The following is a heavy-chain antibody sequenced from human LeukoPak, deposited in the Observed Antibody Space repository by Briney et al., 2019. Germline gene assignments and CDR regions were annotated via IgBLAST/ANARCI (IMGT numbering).Heavy chain of an antibody. D-gene: IGHD3-3*01. CDR3: ARGGVELRFLEWLPYYYYGMDV. Sequence: GGSLRLSCAASGFTFSSYSMNWVRQAPGEGLEWVSSISSSSSYIYYADSVKGRFTISRDNAKNSLYLQMNSLRAEHTAVYYCARGGVELRFLEWLPYYYYGMDVWGQGTTVTVSS. J-gene: IGHJ6*02. CDR1: GFTFSSYS. V-gene: IGHV3-21*01. CDR2: ISSSSSYI.